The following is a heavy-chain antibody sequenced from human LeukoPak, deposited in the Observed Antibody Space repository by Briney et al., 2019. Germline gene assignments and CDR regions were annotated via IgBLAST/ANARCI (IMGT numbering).Heavy chain of an antibody. J-gene: IGHJ4*02. D-gene: IGHD3-9*01. CDR3: VTYYDTLTRNYVDY. CDR1: GFTFSRYS. Sequence: GGSLRLSCAASGFTFSRYSLNWVRQAPGKGLEWVSSISSTSYYIYYVDSVKGRFTISRDNAKNSLYLQMNSLRADDTAVYYCVTYYDTLTRNYVDYWGQGTLVPVSS. V-gene: IGHV3-21*01. CDR2: ISSTSYYI.